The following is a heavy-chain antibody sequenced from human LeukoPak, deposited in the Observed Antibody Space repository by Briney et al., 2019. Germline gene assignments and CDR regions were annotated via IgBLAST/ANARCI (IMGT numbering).Heavy chain of an antibody. Sequence: GGPLRLSCAASGFTFSSYAMSWVRQAPGKGLEWVSAISGSGGSTYYADSVKGRFTISRDNSKNTLYLQMNSLRAEDTAVYYCAKIFGYSSGWGDYWGQGTLVTVSS. CDR1: GFTFSSYA. J-gene: IGHJ4*02. D-gene: IGHD6-19*01. CDR3: AKIFGYSSGWGDY. CDR2: ISGSGGST. V-gene: IGHV3-23*01.